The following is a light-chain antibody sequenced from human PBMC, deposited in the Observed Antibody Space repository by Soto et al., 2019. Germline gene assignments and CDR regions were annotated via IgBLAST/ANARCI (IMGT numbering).Light chain of an antibody. J-gene: IGKJ1*01. Sequence: DIQMTQSPSTLSGSVGDRVTITCRASQTISSWLAWYQQKPGKAHKLLIYKASTLKSGVPSRFSGSGSGTEFTLTISSLQPDDFATYSCQHYNSYSEAFGQGTKVDIK. CDR3: QHYNSYSEA. CDR2: KAS. V-gene: IGKV1-5*03. CDR1: QTISSW.